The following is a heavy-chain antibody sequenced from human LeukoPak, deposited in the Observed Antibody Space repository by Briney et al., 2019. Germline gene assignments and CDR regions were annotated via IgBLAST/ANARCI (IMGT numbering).Heavy chain of an antibody. V-gene: IGHV4-39*01. D-gene: IGHD3-22*01. CDR3: ARRRYYYDSSGYRSYHFDY. CDR1: GGSISSSSYY. CDR2: IYYSGST. Sequence: PSETLSLTCTVSGGSISSSSYYWGWIRQPPGKGLEWIGSIYYSGSTYYNPSLKSRVTISVDTSKNQFSLKLSSVTAADTAVYYCARRRYYYDSSGYRSYHFDYWGQGTLVTVSS. J-gene: IGHJ4*02.